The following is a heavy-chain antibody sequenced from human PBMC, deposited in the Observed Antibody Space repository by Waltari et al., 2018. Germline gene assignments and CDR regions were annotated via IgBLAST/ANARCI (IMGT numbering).Heavy chain of an antibody. CDR3: VTGLTTVTAKDYFDH. CDR2: IKQDGREK. Sequence: EVQLVESGGGSVQPGGSLRLSCAASGMTFSNYGMNWGRQAPGKGLEWVANIKQDGREKNYVDSVEGRFSISRDNAQNSLYLQMNSLRAEDTAIYYCVTGLTTVTAKDYFDHWGQGALVTVS. J-gene: IGHJ4*02. CDR1: GMTFSNYG. D-gene: IGHD4-17*01. V-gene: IGHV3-7*01.